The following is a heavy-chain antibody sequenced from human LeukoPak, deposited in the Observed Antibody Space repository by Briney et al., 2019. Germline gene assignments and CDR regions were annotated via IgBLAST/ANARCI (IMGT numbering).Heavy chain of an antibody. CDR1: GYSFTNYW. CDR3: ARHLNYYDSSGYYYADS. Sequence: GESLKISCKGSGYSFTNYWIAWVRPMPGKGLEWMGVIHPGKSDTRYRPSFQGQVTILVDKSISTAFLQWSSLQASDSAMYYCARHLNYYDSSGYYYADSWGQGTLVTVSS. J-gene: IGHJ5*02. D-gene: IGHD3-22*01. V-gene: IGHV5-51*01. CDR2: IHPGKSDT.